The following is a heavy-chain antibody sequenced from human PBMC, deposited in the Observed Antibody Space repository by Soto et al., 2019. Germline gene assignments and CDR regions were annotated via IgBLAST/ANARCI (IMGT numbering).Heavy chain of an antibody. CDR3: ARCRREYSGSYFAFDI. Sequence: GGSLRLSCAASGFTFSSYSMNWVRQAPGKGLEWVSSISSSSSYIYYADSVKGRFTISRDNAKNSLYLQMNSLRAGDTAVYYCARCRREYSGSYFAFDIWGQGTMVTGSS. D-gene: IGHD1-26*01. CDR2: ISSSSSYI. J-gene: IGHJ3*02. CDR1: GFTFSSYS. V-gene: IGHV3-21*01.